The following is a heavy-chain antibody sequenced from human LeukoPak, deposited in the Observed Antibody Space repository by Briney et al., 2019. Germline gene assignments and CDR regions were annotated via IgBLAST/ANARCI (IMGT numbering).Heavy chain of an antibody. CDR1: GGSISSGGYY. CDR3: ARAPDSSGYYYELFDY. D-gene: IGHD3-22*01. Sequence: SETLSLTCTVSGGSISSGGYYWSWIRQPPGKGLEWIGYIYYSGSTNYNPSLKSRVTISVDTSKNQFSLKLSSVTAADTAVYYCARAPDSSGYYYELFDYWGQGTLVTVSS. J-gene: IGHJ4*02. CDR2: IYYSGST. V-gene: IGHV4-61*08.